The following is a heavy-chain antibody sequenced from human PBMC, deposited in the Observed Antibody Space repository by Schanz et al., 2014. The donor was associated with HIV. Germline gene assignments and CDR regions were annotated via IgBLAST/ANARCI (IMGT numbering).Heavy chain of an antibody. CDR3: AREKDLGYSSTLGF. CDR1: GGSISSADYS. Sequence: QLQLQESGSGLVKPSQTLSLTCAVSGGSISSADYSWSWIRLPPGKGLEWIGNIDHSGSTYYNPSLKSRVTMSLDTSKSQFSLKLSSVTAADTAVYYCAREKDLGYSSTLGFWGQGTLVTVSS. D-gene: IGHD6-13*01. J-gene: IGHJ4*02. V-gene: IGHV4-30-2*05. CDR2: IDHSGST.